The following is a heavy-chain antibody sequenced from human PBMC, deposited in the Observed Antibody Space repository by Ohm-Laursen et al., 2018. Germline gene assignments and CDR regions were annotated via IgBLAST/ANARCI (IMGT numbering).Heavy chain of an antibody. V-gene: IGHV1-46*01. CDR1: GYTFTTHY. CDR2: INPSGGST. Sequence: GSSVKVSCKASGYTFTTHYIHWVRQAPGQGLEWMGIINPSGGSTKYAQKFQGRVTMTRDTSTSTVYMELSSLRAEDTALYYCAKEARWLPVFDIWGQGTLVTVSS. D-gene: IGHD4-23*01. CDR3: AKEARWLPVFDI. J-gene: IGHJ4*02.